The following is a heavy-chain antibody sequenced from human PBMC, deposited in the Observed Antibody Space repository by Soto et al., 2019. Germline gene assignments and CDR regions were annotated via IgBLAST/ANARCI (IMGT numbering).Heavy chain of an antibody. CDR3: ARDVTYYYDSSGYWWFDP. J-gene: IGHJ5*02. CDR1: GGYISSGGYS. D-gene: IGHD3-22*01. Sequence: SETLSLTCAVSGGYISSGGYSWSWIRQPPGKGLEWIGYIYHSVSTYYNPSLKSRVTISVDRSKNQFSLKLSSVTAADTAVYYCARDVTYYYDSSGYWWFDPWGQGTLVTVSS. CDR2: IYHSVST. V-gene: IGHV4-30-2*01.